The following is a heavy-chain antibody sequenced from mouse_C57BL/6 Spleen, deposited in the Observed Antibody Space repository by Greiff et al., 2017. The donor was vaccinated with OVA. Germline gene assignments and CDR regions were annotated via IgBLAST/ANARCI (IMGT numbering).Heavy chain of an antibody. CDR3: ATLLGGYFDV. D-gene: IGHD1-1*01. Sequence: EVQLVESGGGLVKPGGSLKLSCAASGFTFSDYGMHWVRQAPEKGLEWVAYISSGSSTIYYADTVKGRFTISRDNAKNTLFLQMTSLRSEDTAMYYCATLLGGYFDVWGTGTTVTVSS. CDR2: ISSGSSTI. V-gene: IGHV5-17*01. CDR1: GFTFSDYG. J-gene: IGHJ1*03.